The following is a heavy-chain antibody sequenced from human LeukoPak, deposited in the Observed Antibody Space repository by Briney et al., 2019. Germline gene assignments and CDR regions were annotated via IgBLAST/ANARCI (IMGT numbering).Heavy chain of an antibody. Sequence: ASVKVSCKASGYTFTGYYMHWVRQAPGQGLERMGWINPNSGGTNYAQKFQGRVTMTRDTSISTAYMELSRLRSDDTAVYYCARDLSYNWPQDYWGQGTLVTVSS. J-gene: IGHJ4*02. V-gene: IGHV1-2*02. CDR2: INPNSGGT. CDR3: ARDLSYNWPQDY. CDR1: GYTFTGYY. D-gene: IGHD1-20*01.